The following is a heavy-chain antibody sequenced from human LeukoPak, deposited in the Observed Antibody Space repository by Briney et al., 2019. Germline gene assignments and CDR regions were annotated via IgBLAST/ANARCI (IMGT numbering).Heavy chain of an antibody. V-gene: IGHV1-8*01. CDR3: ARYPPYYYDSSGYDY. J-gene: IGHJ4*02. CDR1: GYTFTSYD. Sequence: GASVKVSCKASGYTFTSYDIHWVRQATGQGLEWMGWINPNSDNTGYAQKFQGRVTMTRNTSITTAYMELSSLRSEDTAVYYCARYPPYYYDSSGYDYWGQGTLVTVSS. D-gene: IGHD3-22*01. CDR2: INPNSDNT.